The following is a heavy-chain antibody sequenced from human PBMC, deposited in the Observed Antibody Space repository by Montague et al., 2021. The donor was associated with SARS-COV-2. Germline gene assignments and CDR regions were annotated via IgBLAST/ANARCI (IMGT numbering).Heavy chain of an antibody. Sequence: SQRLSCAASGFTFSSYAMHWVRQAPGKGLEWVAVISYDGSNKYYADSVKGRFTISRDNSKNTLYLQMNSLRAEDTAVYYCASSYQRLAFDAFDIWGQGTMVTVSS. D-gene: IGHD2-2*01. CDR1: GFTFSSYA. CDR3: ASSYQRLAFDAFDI. CDR2: ISYDGSNK. J-gene: IGHJ3*02. V-gene: IGHV3-30-3*01.